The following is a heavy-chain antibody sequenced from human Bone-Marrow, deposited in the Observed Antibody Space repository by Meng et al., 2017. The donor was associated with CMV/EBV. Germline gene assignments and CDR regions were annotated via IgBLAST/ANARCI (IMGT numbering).Heavy chain of an antibody. D-gene: IGHD3-3*01. J-gene: IGHJ6*02. Sequence: SLKISCAASGFTFDDYSMHWVRQAPGKGLEWVSGINWNGGTLHYAESVKGRFTISRDNAKNSLYLQMNSLRTEDTALYYCARVKHSRSPYDCWSGYKPRYYYGMDVWGQGTTVTVSS. V-gene: IGHV3-9*01. CDR3: ARVKHSRSPYDCWSGYKPRYYYGMDV. CDR2: INWNGGTL. CDR1: GFTFDDYS.